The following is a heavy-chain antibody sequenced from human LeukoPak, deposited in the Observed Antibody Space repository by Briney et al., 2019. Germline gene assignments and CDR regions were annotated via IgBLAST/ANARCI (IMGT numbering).Heavy chain of an antibody. J-gene: IGHJ6*03. D-gene: IGHD5-18*01. Sequence: SETLSLTCTVSGGSISSYYWSWIRQPPGKGLEWIGYIYYSGSTNYNPSLKSRVTISVDTSKNQFSLKLSSVTAADTAVYYCARAGDTATDYYYYYMDVWGKGTTVTVSS. CDR1: GGSISSYY. CDR2: IYYSGST. CDR3: ARAGDTATDYYYYYMDV. V-gene: IGHV4-59*01.